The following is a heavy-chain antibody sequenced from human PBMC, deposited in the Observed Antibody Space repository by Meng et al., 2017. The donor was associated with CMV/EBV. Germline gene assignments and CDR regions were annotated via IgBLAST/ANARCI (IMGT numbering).Heavy chain of an antibody. Sequence: GESLKISCAASGFTVSSNYMSWVRQAPGKGLEWVSVIYSGGSTYYADSVKGRFTISRDNSKNTLYLQMNSLRDEDTAVYYCTSFPRFIYYGMDVWGQGTTVTVSS. J-gene: IGHJ6*02. V-gene: IGHV3-66*02. CDR2: IYSGGST. CDR1: GFTVSSNY. CDR3: TSFPRFIYYGMDV. D-gene: IGHD3-10*01.